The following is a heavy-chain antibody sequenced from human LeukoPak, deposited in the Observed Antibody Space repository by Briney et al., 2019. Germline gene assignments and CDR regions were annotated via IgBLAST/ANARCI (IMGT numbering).Heavy chain of an antibody. CDR2: ISADGTDT. Sequence: GGSLRLSCAASGFSVKNYAMHWVRQAPGKRLVYVSAISADGTDTYYANSVKGRFTISRDNSKNMLYLQMGSLRAEDMAVYYCAREGASGPTDYWGQGTLVTVSS. D-gene: IGHD3-10*01. CDR1: GFSVKNYA. V-gene: IGHV3-64*01. CDR3: AREGASGPTDY. J-gene: IGHJ4*02.